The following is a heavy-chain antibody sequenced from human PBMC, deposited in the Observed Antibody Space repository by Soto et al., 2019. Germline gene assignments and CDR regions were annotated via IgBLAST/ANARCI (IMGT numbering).Heavy chain of an antibody. V-gene: IGHV3-23*01. CDR2: ISGSGGST. CDR3: AKDRYCSGGSCYSEWAFDI. J-gene: IGHJ3*02. Sequence: EVQLLESGGGLVQPGGSLRLSCAASGFTFSSYAMSWVRQAPGKGLEWVSAISGSGGSTYYADSVKGRFTISRDNSKNTLYLQMNSRRAEDTAVYYCAKDRYCSGGSCYSEWAFDIWGQGTMVTVSS. CDR1: GFTFSSYA. D-gene: IGHD2-15*01.